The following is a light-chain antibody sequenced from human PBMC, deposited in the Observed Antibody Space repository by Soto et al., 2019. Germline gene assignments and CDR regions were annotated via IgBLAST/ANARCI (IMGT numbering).Light chain of an antibody. CDR2: KAS. J-gene: IGKJ1*01. CDR1: QTISSW. V-gene: IGKV1-5*03. Sequence: IQMTQSPSTLSASVGDRVTITCRASQTISSWLAWYQQKPGKAPKIVIYKASTLKSGVPSRFRGSGSGTEFTLTISSLQPDDFETYYCQHYNSYSEAFGQGTKVDIK. CDR3: QHYNSYSEA.